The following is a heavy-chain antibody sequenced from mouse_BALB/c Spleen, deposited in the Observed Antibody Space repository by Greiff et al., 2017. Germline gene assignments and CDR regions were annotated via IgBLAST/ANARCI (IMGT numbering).Heavy chain of an antibody. CDR2: ISTYYGDA. CDR1: GYTFTDYA. D-gene: IGHD2-4*01. V-gene: IGHV1S137*01. Sequence: VQLQQSGAELVRPGVSVKISCKGSGYTFTDYAMHWVKQSHAKSLEWIGVISTYYGDASYNQKFKGKATMTVDKSSSTAYMELARLTSEDSAIYYCARLVGGDLYDYVWFAYWGQGTLVTVSA. CDR3: ARLVGGDLYDYVWFAY. J-gene: IGHJ3*01.